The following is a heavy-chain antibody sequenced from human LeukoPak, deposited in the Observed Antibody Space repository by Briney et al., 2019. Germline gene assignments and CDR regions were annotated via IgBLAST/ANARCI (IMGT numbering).Heavy chain of an antibody. V-gene: IGHV3-21*04. D-gene: IGHD3-22*01. CDR2: ISSSSSYI. J-gene: IGHJ4*02. CDR1: GFTFSSYS. Sequence: GGSLRLSCAASGFTFSSYSMNWVRQAPGKGLEWVSSISSSSSYIYYADSVKGRFTISRDNAKNSLYLQMNSLRAEDTAVYYCAKNYYDSRGYYYIFDYWGQGTLVTVSS. CDR3: AKNYYDSRGYYYIFDY.